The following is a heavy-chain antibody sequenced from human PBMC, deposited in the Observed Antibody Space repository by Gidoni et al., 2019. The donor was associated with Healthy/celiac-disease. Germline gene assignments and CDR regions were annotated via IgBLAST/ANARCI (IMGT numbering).Heavy chain of an antibody. CDR2: ISWNSGSI. J-gene: IGHJ4*02. Sequence: EVQLVESGGGLVQPGRSLRLSCAASGFTFDDYAMHWVRQAPGKGLEWVSGISWNSGSIGYADSVKGRFTISRDNAKNSLYLQMNSLRAEDTALYYCAKSNYYDSSADYWGQGTLVTVSS. D-gene: IGHD3-22*01. CDR3: AKSNYYDSSADY. CDR1: GFTFDDYA. V-gene: IGHV3-9*01.